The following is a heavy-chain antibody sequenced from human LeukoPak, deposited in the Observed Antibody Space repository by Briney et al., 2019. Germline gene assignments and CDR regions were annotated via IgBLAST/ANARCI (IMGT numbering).Heavy chain of an antibody. Sequence: GGSLRLSCAASGFTFSRYWMHWVRQAPGKGLVWVSRTNTDGSSASYADSVKGRFTISRDNDKDTRYLQMNSLRAEDTAVYYCARAHLWPYGMDVWGLGTTVTVSS. CDR2: TNTDGSSA. CDR1: GFTFSRYW. V-gene: IGHV3-74*01. CDR3: ARAHLWPYGMDV. D-gene: IGHD3-3*02. J-gene: IGHJ6*02.